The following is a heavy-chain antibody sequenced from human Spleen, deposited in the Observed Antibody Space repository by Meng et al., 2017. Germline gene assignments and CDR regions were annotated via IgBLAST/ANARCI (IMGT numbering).Heavy chain of an antibody. CDR1: GEFITNHNW. Sequence: QVQLRESGPGLVKPSETLSLTCVASGEFITNHNWWSWVRQPPGKGLEWIGEIPHRGSSAYNPSLKSRVTMSIDTSKNQFSLKLTSVTAADTAVYYCLRGSGGSVWGQGTLVTVSS. D-gene: IGHD3-10*01. CDR2: IPHRGSS. CDR3: LRGSGGSV. J-gene: IGHJ4*02. V-gene: IGHV4-4*02.